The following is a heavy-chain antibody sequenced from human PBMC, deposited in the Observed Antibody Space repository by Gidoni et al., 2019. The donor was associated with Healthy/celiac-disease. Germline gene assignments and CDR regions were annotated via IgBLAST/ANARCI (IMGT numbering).Heavy chain of an antibody. CDR1: GGSISSYY. V-gene: IGHV4-4*07. CDR2: IHTSGST. J-gene: IGHJ6*02. D-gene: IGHD1-7*01. CDR3: ATSTGTTFYYYGMDV. Sequence: VQLQESGPGLVKPSETLSLTCTVSGGSISSYYWSWIRQPAGKGLEWIGRIHTSGSTNYNPSLKSRVTMSVDTSKNQFSLKLSSVTAADTAVYYCATSTGTTFYYYGMDVWGQGTTVTVSS.